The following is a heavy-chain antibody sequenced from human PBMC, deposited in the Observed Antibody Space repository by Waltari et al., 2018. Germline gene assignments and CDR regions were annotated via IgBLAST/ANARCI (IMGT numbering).Heavy chain of an antibody. CDR1: GATFSRYS. CDR3: ARDLGPSETNGYYLDY. CDR2: TVTVLGVG. D-gene: IGHD2-8*01. V-gene: IGHV1-69*04. Sequence: QVQLVQSGAEVKKPGSSVKVSCKASGATFSRYSLNWVRQAPGHGLEWMGRTVTVLGVGNYAQNFQGRVTSTAEKSTTTVYMELSSLRSEETAVYYCARDLGPSETNGYYLDYWGQGTLVTVSS. J-gene: IGHJ4*02.